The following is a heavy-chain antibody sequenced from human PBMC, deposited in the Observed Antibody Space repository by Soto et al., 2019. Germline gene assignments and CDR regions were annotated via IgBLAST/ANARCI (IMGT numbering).Heavy chain of an antibody. CDR3: ARFSSLGMASYYFDY. CDR2: IYYSGST. Sequence: QVQLQESGPGLVKPSQTLSLTCTVSGGSISSGGYYWSWIRQHPGKGLEWIGYIYYSGSTYYNPPIKSRVTISVDTSKNQFSLKLSSVTAADTAVYYCARFSSLGMASYYFDYWGQGTLVTVSS. V-gene: IGHV4-31*03. D-gene: IGHD7-27*01. CDR1: GGSISSGGYY. J-gene: IGHJ4*02.